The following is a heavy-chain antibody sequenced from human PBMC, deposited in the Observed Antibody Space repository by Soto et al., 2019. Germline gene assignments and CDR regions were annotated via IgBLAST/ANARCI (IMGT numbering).Heavy chain of an antibody. D-gene: IGHD4-4*01. CDR2: IIPIFGTA. J-gene: IGHJ6*02. CDR1: GGTFSSYA. Sequence: QVQLVQSGAEVKKPGSSVKVSCKASGGTFSSYAISWVRQAPGQGLEWMGGIIPIFGTANYAQKFQGRVTITAYESTSTAYMELRSLRSEDTAVYYCATSYSNYYYYYYGMDVWGQGTTVTVSS. CDR3: ATSYSNYYYYYYGMDV. V-gene: IGHV1-69*12.